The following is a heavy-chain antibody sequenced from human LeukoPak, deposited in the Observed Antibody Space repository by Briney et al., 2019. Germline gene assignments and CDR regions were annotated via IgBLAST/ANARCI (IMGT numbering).Heavy chain of an antibody. V-gene: IGHV1-69*04. CDR2: IIPILGIA. D-gene: IGHD3-9*01. CDR1: GGTFSSYA. J-gene: IGHJ4*02. CDR3: ARELLRYFDWLLSKTYYFDY. Sequence: SVKVSCKASGGTFSSYAISWVRQAPGQGLEWMGRIIPILGIANYAQKFQGRVTIIADKSTSTAYMELSSLRSEDTAVYYCARELLRYFDWLLSKTYYFDYWGQGTLVTVSS.